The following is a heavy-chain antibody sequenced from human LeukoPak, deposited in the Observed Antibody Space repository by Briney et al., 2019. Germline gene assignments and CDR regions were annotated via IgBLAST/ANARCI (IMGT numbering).Heavy chain of an antibody. V-gene: IGHV1-18*01. D-gene: IGHD6-13*01. CDR2: ISANTGKT. Sequence: ASVKVSCKASGYTFATYGFCWVRQAPRHGLEWMGWISANTGKTDYARKFQGRVTMTTDTSTSTAYVELRSLRPDDTAVYYCAKVAGDRMDYWGQGTLLTVSS. J-gene: IGHJ4*02. CDR3: AKVAGDRMDY. CDR1: GYTFATYG.